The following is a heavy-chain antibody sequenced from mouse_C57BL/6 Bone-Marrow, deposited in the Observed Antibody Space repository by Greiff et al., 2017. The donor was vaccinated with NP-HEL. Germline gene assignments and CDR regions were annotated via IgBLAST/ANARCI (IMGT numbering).Heavy chain of an antibody. D-gene: IGHD2-5*01. Sequence: VQLQQSGAELVRPGASVKLSCKASGYTFTDYYINWVKQRPGQGLEWIARIYPGSGNTYYNEKFKGKATLTAEKSSSTAYMQLSSLTSEDSAVYFCAIGSNYDYFDYWGQGTTLTVSS. J-gene: IGHJ2*01. CDR3: AIGSNYDYFDY. CDR1: GYTFTDYY. CDR2: IYPGSGNT. V-gene: IGHV1-76*01.